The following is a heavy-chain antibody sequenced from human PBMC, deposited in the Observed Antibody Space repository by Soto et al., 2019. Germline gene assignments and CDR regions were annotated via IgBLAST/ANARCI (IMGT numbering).Heavy chain of an antibody. V-gene: IGHV3-30*04. D-gene: IGHD6-19*01. CDR2: ISKDGMNK. J-gene: IGHJ5*02. CDR1: GFSFSSYA. Sequence: QVRLVESGGGVVQPGRSLRLSCTASGFSFSSYAMYWFRQPPGKGLEWVAVISKDGMNKNYADSVKGRVTVSRDNAIYSLDWERNSMGGVDTAMSYCGGEMYTSDSFFTWFDPWGQGPLVTVSS. CDR3: GGEMYTSDSFFTWFDP.